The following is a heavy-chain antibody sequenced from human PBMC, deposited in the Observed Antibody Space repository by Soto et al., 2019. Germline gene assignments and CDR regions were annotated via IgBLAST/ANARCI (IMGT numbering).Heavy chain of an antibody. CDR1: GGTFSSYT. CDR3: AREGVQGVVVTTDY. V-gene: IGHV1-69*08. Sequence: QVQLVQSGAEVKKPGSSVKVSCKASGGTFSSYTISWVRQAPGQGLEWMGRIIPVLGIANYAQKFQGRVPITADKSTSTAYMELSSLISEDTAVYYCAREGVQGVVVTTDYWGQGTLVTVSS. J-gene: IGHJ4*02. D-gene: IGHD2-21*02. CDR2: IIPVLGIA.